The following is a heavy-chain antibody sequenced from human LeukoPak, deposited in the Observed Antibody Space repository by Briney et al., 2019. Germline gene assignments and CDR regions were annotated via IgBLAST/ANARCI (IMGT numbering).Heavy chain of an antibody. J-gene: IGHJ4*02. CDR1: GASISLYY. V-gene: IGHV4-59*01. CDR2: IDHGWST. CDR3: AAALVVAGQTD. D-gene: IGHD6-19*01. Sequence: SETLSLTCTVSGASISLYYWTWIRQPPGKGLEWIGYIDHGWSTKFNPYLKSRVTMSIDTSKNQFSLKLSSVTAADTAVYFCAAALVVAGQTDWGQGTLVTVSS.